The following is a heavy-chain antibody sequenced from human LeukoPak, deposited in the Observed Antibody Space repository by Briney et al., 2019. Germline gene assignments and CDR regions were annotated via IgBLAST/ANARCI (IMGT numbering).Heavy chain of an antibody. J-gene: IGHJ4*02. V-gene: IGHV1-2*04. CDR3: ARGLGHYYDSSGYYHFDY. CDR1: GYTFTGYY. CDR2: INPNSGGT. Sequence: GASVKVSCKGSGYTFTGYYMHWVRQAPGQGLEWMGWINPNSGGTNYAQKFQGWVTMTRDTSISTAYMELSRLRSDDTAVYYCARGLGHYYDSSGYYHFDYWGQGTLVTVSS. D-gene: IGHD3-22*01.